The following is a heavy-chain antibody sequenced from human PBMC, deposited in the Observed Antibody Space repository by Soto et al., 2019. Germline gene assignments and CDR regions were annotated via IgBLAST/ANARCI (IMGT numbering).Heavy chain of an antibody. V-gene: IGHV4-31*03. CDR3: ARGATGDFDY. D-gene: IGHD2-8*02. CDR1: GGSISSCGYY. CDR2: IYYSGST. J-gene: IGHJ4*02. Sequence: SETLSLTCTVSGGSISSCGYYWSWIRQHPGKGLEWIGYIYYSGSTYYNPSLKSRVTISVDTSKNQFSLKLSSVTAADTAVYYCARGATGDFDYWGQGILVTVSS.